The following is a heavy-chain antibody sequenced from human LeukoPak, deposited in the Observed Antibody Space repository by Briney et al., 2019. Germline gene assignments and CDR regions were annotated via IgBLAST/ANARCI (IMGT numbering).Heavy chain of an antibody. CDR1: GFTFSSYS. Sequence: GGSLRLSCAASGFTFSSYSMNWARQAPGKGLEWVSSISSSSSYIYYADSVKGRFTISRDNAKNSLYLQMNSLRAEDTAVYYCARAPYSYDTFDYWGQGTLVTVSS. D-gene: IGHD5-18*01. CDR2: ISSSSSYI. J-gene: IGHJ4*02. V-gene: IGHV3-21*01. CDR3: ARAPYSYDTFDY.